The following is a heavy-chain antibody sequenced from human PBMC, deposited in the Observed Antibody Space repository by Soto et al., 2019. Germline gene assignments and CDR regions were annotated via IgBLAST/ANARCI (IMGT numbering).Heavy chain of an antibody. J-gene: IGHJ4*02. CDR2: IYYSGST. CDR1: GGCIRSGDYY. Sequence: PSETISLGCAVSGGCIRSGDYYWSLVRQPPGKGLEWIWYIYYSGSTYYNPSLKSRVTILVDTSKNNFSLKLSSVTDADTAVYYCAREGGVPVAVDYWGQGTLVTVYS. D-gene: IGHD2-2*01. V-gene: IGHV4-30-4*01. CDR3: AREGGVPVAVDY.